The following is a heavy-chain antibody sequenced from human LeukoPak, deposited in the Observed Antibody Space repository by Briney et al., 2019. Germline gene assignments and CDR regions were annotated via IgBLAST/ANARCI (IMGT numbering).Heavy chain of an antibody. CDR2: IKQDGSEK. CDR1: GFTFSSWW. CDR3: AKEAIAAAGTSEGFDY. J-gene: IGHJ4*02. Sequence: GGSLRLSCAASGFTFSSWWMSWVRQAPGKGLEWVANIKQDGSEKYYVDSVKGRFTISRDNSKNTLYLQMNSLRAEDTAVYYCAKEAIAAAGTSEGFDYWGQGTLVTVSS. V-gene: IGHV3-7*01. D-gene: IGHD6-13*01.